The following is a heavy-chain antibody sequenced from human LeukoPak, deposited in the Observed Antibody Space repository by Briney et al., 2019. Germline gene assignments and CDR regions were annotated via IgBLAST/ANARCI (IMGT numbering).Heavy chain of an antibody. V-gene: IGHV4-59*12. D-gene: IGHD6-19*01. Sequence: SETLSLTCTVSGGSISSYYWSWIRQPPGKGLEWIGYIYYSGSTYYNPSLKSRVTISVDTSKNQFSLKLSSVTAADTAVYYCARVVPEQWLVHYFDYWGQGTLVTVSS. CDR1: GGSISSYY. CDR3: ARVVPEQWLVHYFDY. J-gene: IGHJ4*02. CDR2: IYYSGST.